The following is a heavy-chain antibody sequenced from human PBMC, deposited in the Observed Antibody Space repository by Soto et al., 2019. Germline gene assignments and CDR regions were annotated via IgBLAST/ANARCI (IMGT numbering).Heavy chain of an antibody. CDR1: GDSVSGGRFY. J-gene: IGHJ4*02. CDR3: VRLVTFGGDEDC. V-gene: IGHV4-61*01. D-gene: IGHD2-21*02. Sequence: QVQLQESCPELVKPSETLSLTCTVSGDSVSGGRFYWTWILQPPEQGLEWIGYIYYSGSTNYNPSLKSRVSMSVDTSKNQFSLNMMSVTAADTAIYVSVRLVTFGGDEDCWGQGIPVAVS. CDR2: IYYSGST.